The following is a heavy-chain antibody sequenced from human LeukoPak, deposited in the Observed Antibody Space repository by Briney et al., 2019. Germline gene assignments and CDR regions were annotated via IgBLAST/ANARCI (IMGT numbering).Heavy chain of an antibody. V-gene: IGHV4-34*01. CDR1: GVSFSGYY. CDR2: INHSGSP. Sequence: PSETLSLTCAVYGVSFSGYYWSWIRQPPGKGLEWIGEINHSGSPNYNPSLKSRVTISVGTSKDQFSLELSSVTAADTAVYYCARFVRHCSSTSCYYYYGMDVWGKGTTVTVSS. J-gene: IGHJ6*04. D-gene: IGHD2-2*01. CDR3: ARFVRHCSSTSCYYYYGMDV.